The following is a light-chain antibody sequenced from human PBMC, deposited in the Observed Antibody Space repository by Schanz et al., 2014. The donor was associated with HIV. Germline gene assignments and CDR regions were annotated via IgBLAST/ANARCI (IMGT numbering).Light chain of an antibody. CDR1: SSNIGTNT. Sequence: QSVLTQPPSASGTPGQRVTISCSGSSSNIGTNTVNWYQQLPGTAPKLLIYSNSQRPSGVPDRFSGSKSGTSASLAISGLQYEDEADYYCGTWDDSLNGWVFGGGTKLTVL. J-gene: IGLJ3*02. CDR3: GTWDDSLNGWV. V-gene: IGLV1-44*01. CDR2: SNS.